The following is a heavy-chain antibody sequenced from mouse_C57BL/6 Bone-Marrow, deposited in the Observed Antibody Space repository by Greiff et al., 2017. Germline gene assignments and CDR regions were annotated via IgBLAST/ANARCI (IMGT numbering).Heavy chain of an antibody. Sequence: EVMLVESGGGLVQPGGSMKLSCVASGFTFSNYWMNWVRQSPEKGLEWVAQIRLKSDNYATHYAESVKGRFTISRDDSKSSVYLQMNNLRAEDTGIYYCTGASDGYYGYWGQGTTLTVSS. V-gene: IGHV6-3*01. CDR1: GFTFSNYW. J-gene: IGHJ2*01. CDR2: IRLKSDNYAT. CDR3: TGASDGYYGY. D-gene: IGHD2-3*01.